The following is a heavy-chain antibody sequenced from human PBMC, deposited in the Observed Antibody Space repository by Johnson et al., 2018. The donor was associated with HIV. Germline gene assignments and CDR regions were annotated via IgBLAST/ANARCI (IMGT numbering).Heavy chain of an antibody. V-gene: IGHV3-30*04. CDR3: AREGALGAYDAFDI. CDR1: GFTFSQFA. CDR2: ISYDGTKK. Sequence: QVQLVESGGGVVQPGRSLRLSCAASGFTFSQFAMHWVRQAPGKGLEWVAIISYDGTKKYYADSVKGRFTISRDNSKNTLYLQMNSLRAEDTAVYYCAREGALGAYDAFDIWGQGTMVTVSS. J-gene: IGHJ3*02. D-gene: IGHD3-10*01.